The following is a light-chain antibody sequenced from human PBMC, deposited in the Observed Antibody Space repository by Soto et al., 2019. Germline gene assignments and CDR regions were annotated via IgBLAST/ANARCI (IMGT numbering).Light chain of an antibody. Sequence: DIQMTQSPSSLSASVGDRVTITSRGSQSISSYLNWYQQKPGKAPKPLIYAASSLQSGVPSRFSGSGSGTDFTLTISSLQPEDFATYYYQQSYGTLSFTFGPGTKVDIK. CDR3: QQSYGTLSFT. CDR2: AAS. J-gene: IGKJ3*01. CDR1: QSISSY. V-gene: IGKV1-39*01.